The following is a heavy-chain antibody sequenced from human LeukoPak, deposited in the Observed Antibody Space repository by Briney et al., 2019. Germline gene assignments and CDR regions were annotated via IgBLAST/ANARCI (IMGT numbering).Heavy chain of an antibody. D-gene: IGHD3-22*01. CDR1: GGSISSYY. V-gene: IGHV4-4*07. CDR2: IYTSGST. J-gene: IGHJ4*02. CDR3: ARGRLATYYYDSSGYYGIDY. Sequence: PSETLSLTCTVSGGSISSYYWSWIRQPAGKGLEWIGRIYTSGSTNYNPSLKSRVTMSVDTSKNQFSLKLSSVTAADTAVYYCARGRLATYYYDSSGYYGIDYWGQGTLVTVSS.